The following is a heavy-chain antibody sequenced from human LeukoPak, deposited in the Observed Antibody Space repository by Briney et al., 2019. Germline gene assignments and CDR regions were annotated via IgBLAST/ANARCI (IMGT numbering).Heavy chain of an antibody. CDR2: IKQDGSEK. J-gene: IGHJ4*02. CDR3: ARDLNSWYHVFSY. CDR1: GFTFSTYW. Sequence: GGSLRLSCSASGFTFSTYWMSWVRQAPGKGLEWVANIKQDGSEKYYVDSVKGRFTISRDNAKNSLYLQMNILRAEDTAVYYCARDLNSWYHVFSYWGQGTLVTVSS. V-gene: IGHV3-7*01. D-gene: IGHD6-13*01.